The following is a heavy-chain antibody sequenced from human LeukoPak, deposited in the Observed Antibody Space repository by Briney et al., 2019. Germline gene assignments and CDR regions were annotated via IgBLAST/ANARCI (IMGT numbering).Heavy chain of an antibody. D-gene: IGHD6-13*01. CDR1: GFTFSSYE. CDR2: ISSSGSTI. Sequence: GGSXRLSCAASGFTFSSYEMNWVRQXPGEGLEWLSYISSSGSTIYYANSVKGRFTISRDNAKNSLFLQMNSLRAEDPAVYYCARDLSSSSWFAFDYWGQGTLVTVSS. V-gene: IGHV3-48*03. CDR3: ARDLSSSSWFAFDY. J-gene: IGHJ4*02.